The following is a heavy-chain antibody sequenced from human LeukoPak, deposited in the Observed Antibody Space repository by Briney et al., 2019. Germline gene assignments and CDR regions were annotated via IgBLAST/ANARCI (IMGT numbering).Heavy chain of an antibody. CDR1: GFTFSNYG. J-gene: IGHJ6*02. CDR2: ISYGGTDK. V-gene: IGHV3-30*18. D-gene: IGHD3-10*01. Sequence: GGSLRLSCAASGFTFSNYGMHWVRQAPGKGLEWVAVISYGGTDKYYSDSVKGRFSISRDNSQNTLYLQMNSLRAEDTAVYYCAKDLRAPGITMVRGVVTNYYYGMDVWGQGTTVTVSS. CDR3: AKDLRAPGITMVRGVVTNYYYGMDV.